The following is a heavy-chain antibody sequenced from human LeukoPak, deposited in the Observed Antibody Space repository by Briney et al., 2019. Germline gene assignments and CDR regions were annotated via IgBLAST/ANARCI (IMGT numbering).Heavy chain of an antibody. D-gene: IGHD3-9*01. J-gene: IGHJ4*02. CDR3: AKAPTFDWSQRLYYFDY. CDR1: GFTFSSYS. CDR2: ISSSGSTI. V-gene: IGHV3-48*01. Sequence: GGSLRLSCAASGFTFSSYSMNWVRQAPGKGLEWVSYISSSGSTIYYADSVKGRFTISRDNSKNTLYLQMNSLRAEDTAVYYCAKAPTFDWSQRLYYFDYWGQGTLVTVSS.